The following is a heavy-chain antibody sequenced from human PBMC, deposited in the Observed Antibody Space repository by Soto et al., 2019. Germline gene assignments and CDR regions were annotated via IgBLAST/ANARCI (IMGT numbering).Heavy chain of an antibody. V-gene: IGHV1-3*05. D-gene: IGHD2-21*02. J-gene: IGHJ4*02. CDR2: INAGNGNT. Sequence: QVQLVQSGAEEKKPGASVKVSCKASGYTFTSYAMHWVRQAPGQRLEWMGWINAGNGNTKYSQKFQGRVTITRDKSASTAYMERSSLRSEETAVYYCARSIVVVTALDYWGQGTLVTVSS. CDR3: ARSIVVVTALDY. CDR1: GYTFTSYA.